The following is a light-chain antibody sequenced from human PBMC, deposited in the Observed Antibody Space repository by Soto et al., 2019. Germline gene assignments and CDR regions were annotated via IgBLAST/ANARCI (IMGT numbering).Light chain of an antibody. CDR1: QSVSSTY. J-gene: IGKJ1*01. Sequence: EIVLTQSQDTLSLSPGERATLSCRASQSVSSTYLAWYQQKPGQAPRLLIYDASSRATGVPDRFSGSGSGTDFTLIISRLEPEDFAVYFCQQYGSSPRTFGQGTKVEIK. CDR2: DAS. V-gene: IGKV3-20*01. CDR3: QQYGSSPRT.